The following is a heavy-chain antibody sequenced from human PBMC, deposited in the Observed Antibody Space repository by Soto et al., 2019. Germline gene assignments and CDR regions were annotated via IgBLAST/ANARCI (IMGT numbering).Heavy chain of an antibody. V-gene: IGHV4-30-2*01. CDR1: GGSISSGGYS. J-gene: IGHJ5*02. D-gene: IGHD4-17*01. CDR2: IYHSGST. CDR3: ARSPAYGDYANLDT. Sequence: SETLSLTCAVSGGSISSGGYSWSWIRQPPGKGLEWIGYIYHSGSTYYNPSLKSRVTISVDRSKNQFSLKLSSVTAADTAVYYCARSPAYGDYANLDTWGQGTLVTVSS.